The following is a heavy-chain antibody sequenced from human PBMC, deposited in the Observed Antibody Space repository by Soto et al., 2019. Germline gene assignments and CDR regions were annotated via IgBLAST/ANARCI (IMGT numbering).Heavy chain of an antibody. J-gene: IGHJ6*02. CDR1: GFTFTSSA. D-gene: IGHD6-6*01. V-gene: IGHV1-58*01. CDR3: AAVTLVPPYYYYGMDA. Sequence: ASVKVSCKASGFTFTSSAVQWVRQARGQRLEWIGWIVVGSGNTNYAQKFQERVTITRDMSTSTAYMELSSLRSEDTAVYYCAAVTLVPPYYYYGMDAWGQGTTVTVS. CDR2: IVVGSGNT.